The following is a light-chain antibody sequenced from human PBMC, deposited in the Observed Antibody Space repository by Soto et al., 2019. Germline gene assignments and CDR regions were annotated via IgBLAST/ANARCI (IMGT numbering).Light chain of an antibody. CDR1: SSDVGGYTY. CDR3: CSYAGINTLV. J-gene: IGLJ2*01. V-gene: IGLV2-11*01. CDR2: DVS. Sequence: QSALTQPRSVSGSPGQSVTISCTGTSSDVGGYTYVSWYQRHPGKAPKLMIFDVSMRPSGVPDRFSGSKSGDTASLTISGLQAEDEADYYCCSYAGINTLVFGGGTKLTVL.